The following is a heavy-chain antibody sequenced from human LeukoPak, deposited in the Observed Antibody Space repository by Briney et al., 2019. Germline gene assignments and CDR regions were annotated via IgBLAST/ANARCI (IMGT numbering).Heavy chain of an antibody. CDR1: GYTFTGYY. J-gene: IGHJ6*02. D-gene: IGHD6-13*01. Sequence: ASVKVSCKASGYTFTGYYMHWVRQAPGQGLEWMGWINPNSGGTNYAQKLQGRVTMTRDTSISTAYMELSRLRSDDTAVYYCARDDTYSSSWSRYYYYGMDVWGQGTTVTVSS. CDR2: INPNSGGT. CDR3: ARDDTYSSSWSRYYYYGMDV. V-gene: IGHV1-2*02.